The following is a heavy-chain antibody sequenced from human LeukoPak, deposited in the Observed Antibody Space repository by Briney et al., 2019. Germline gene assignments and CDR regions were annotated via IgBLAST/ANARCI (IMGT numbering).Heavy chain of an antibody. CDR3: ARASEIGYSYGYDY. J-gene: IGHJ4*02. CDR1: GYTFTSYD. D-gene: IGHD5-18*01. CDR2: MNPNSGNT. Sequence: ASVKVSCKASGYTFTSYDINWVRQATGQGLEWMGWMNPNSGNTGYAQKFQGRVTVTRNTSISTAYMELSSLRSEDTAVYYCARASEIGYSYGYDYWGQGTLVTVSS. V-gene: IGHV1-8*03.